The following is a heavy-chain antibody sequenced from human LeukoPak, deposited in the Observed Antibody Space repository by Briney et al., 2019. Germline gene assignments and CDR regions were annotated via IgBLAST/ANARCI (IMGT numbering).Heavy chain of an antibody. CDR1: GFTFGDYA. V-gene: IGHV3-49*03. J-gene: IGHJ4*02. D-gene: IGHD3-22*01. CDR2: IRSKAYGGTT. CDR3: TRTRTYYYDSSGYYSQGY. Sequence: PGRSLRPSCTASGFTFGDYAMSWLRQAPGKGLEWVGFIRSKAYGGTTEYAASVKGRFTISRDDYKSIAYLQMNSLKTEDTAVYYCTRTRTYYYDSSGYYSQGYWGQGTLVTVSS.